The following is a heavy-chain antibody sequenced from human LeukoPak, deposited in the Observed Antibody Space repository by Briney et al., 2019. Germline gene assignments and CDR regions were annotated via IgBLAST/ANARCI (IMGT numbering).Heavy chain of an antibody. CDR2: MNSDGSST. D-gene: IGHD4-17*01. CDR3: AREAFNYGDHYFDY. V-gene: IGHV3-74*01. J-gene: IGHJ4*02. Sequence: GGTLRLSCAASGFTLSSYWMHWVRQAPGKGLVWVSRMNSDGSSTTYANSVKGRFTISRDNAKNTLYLQMNSLRAEDTAVYHCAREAFNYGDHYFDYWGQGTLVTVSS. CDR1: GFTLSSYW.